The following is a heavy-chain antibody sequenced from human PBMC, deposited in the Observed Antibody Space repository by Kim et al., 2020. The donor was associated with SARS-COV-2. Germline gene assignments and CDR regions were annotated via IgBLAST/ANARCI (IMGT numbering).Heavy chain of an antibody. Sequence: GGSLRLSCAASGFTFSSYAMHWVRQAPGKGLEWVAVISYDGSNKYYADSVKGRFTISRDNSKNTLYLQMNSLRAEDTAVYYCASPSPTLRYYFGYWGQGTLVTVSS. CDR1: GFTFSSYA. CDR2: ISYDGSNK. CDR3: ASPSPTLRYYFGY. V-gene: IGHV3-30*04. J-gene: IGHJ4*02.